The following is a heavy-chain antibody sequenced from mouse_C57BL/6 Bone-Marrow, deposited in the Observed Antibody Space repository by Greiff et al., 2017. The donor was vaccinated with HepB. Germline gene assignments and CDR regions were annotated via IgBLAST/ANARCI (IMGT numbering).Heavy chain of an antibody. D-gene: IGHD1-1*01. CDR3: ARHTVALDY. J-gene: IGHJ2*01. Sequence: EVKLVESGGGLVQPGGSLKLSCAASGFTFSDYYMYWVRQTPEKRLEWVACISNGGGSTYYPDTVKGRFTISRDNAKNTLYLQMSRLKSEDTAMYYCARHTVALDYWGQGTTLTVSS. CDR2: ISNGGGST. CDR1: GFTFSDYY. V-gene: IGHV5-12*01.